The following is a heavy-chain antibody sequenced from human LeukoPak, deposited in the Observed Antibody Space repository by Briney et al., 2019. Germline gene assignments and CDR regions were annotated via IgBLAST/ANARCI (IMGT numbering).Heavy chain of an antibody. Sequence: GGSLRLSCAASGFTVSSNYMSWVRQAPGKGLEWVSVIYSGGSTYYADSVKGRFTTSRDDSNNTLYLHMNSLRAEDTAVYYCARIFGVDLYYFDYWGQGTLVTVSS. CDR1: GFTVSSNY. V-gene: IGHV3-53*01. CDR2: IYSGGST. CDR3: ARIFGVDLYYFDY. J-gene: IGHJ4*02. D-gene: IGHD3-3*01.